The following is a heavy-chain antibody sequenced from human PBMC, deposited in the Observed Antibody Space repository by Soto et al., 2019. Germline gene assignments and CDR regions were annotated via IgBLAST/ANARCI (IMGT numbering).Heavy chain of an antibody. V-gene: IGHV3-21*01. CDR2: ISSSSSYI. Sequence: GGSPRLSCAASGFTFSSYSMNWVRQAPGKGLEWVSSISSSSSYIYYADSVKGRFTISRDNAKNSLYLQMNSLRAEDTAVYYCARDHDYDSSGYNWFDPWGQGTLVTVSS. D-gene: IGHD3-22*01. CDR3: ARDHDYDSSGYNWFDP. CDR1: GFTFSSYS. J-gene: IGHJ5*02.